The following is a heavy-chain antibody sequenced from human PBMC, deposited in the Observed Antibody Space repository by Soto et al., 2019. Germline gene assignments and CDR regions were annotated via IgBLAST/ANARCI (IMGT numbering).Heavy chain of an antibody. CDR3: ARGGSTYDSSGYYYPEYFQH. CDR1: GGTFSSFS. J-gene: IGHJ1*01. CDR2: IIPIFGTA. V-gene: IGHV1-69*12. Sequence: QVQLVQSGAEVRKPGSSVKVSCKASGGTFSSFSITWVRQAPGQGLEWMGGIIPIFGTANYAQQFQGRVSITADEPTSTAYMELSSLRSEDTAVYYCARGGSTYDSSGYYYPEYFQHWGQGTLVTVSS. D-gene: IGHD3-22*01.